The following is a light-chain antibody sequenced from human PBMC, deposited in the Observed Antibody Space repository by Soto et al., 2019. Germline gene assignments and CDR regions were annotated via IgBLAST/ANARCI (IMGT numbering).Light chain of an antibody. V-gene: IGKV3-15*01. CDR3: QQYNSWLWT. CDR2: GAS. Sequence: EIVMTQSPATLSVSPGEGATLSCRASQSVSSKLAWYQQKPGQAPRLLIYGASTRATGIPARLSGSGSGTEFTLNISSLQAEDSAVYYCQQYNSWLWTFGQGTKVEIK. J-gene: IGKJ1*01. CDR1: QSVSSK.